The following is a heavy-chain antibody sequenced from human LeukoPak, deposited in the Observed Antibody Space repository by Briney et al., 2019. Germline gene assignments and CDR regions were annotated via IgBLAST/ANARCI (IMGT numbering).Heavy chain of an antibody. CDR3: ARGLRYDSSGYYSGGALRTFDY. CDR2: INHSGST. V-gene: IGHV4-34*01. Sequence: SETLSLTCAVYGGSFSGYYWSWIRQPPGKGLEWIGEINHSGSTNYNPSLKSRVTISVDTSKNQFSLKLSSVIAADTAVYYCARGLRYDSSGYYSGGALRTFDYWGQGTLVTVSS. J-gene: IGHJ4*02. D-gene: IGHD3-22*01. CDR1: GGSFSGYY.